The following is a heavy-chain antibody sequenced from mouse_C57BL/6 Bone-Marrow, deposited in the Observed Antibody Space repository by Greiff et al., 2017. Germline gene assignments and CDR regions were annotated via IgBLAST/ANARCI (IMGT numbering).Heavy chain of an antibody. Sequence: EVHLVESEGGLVQPGSSMKLSCTASGFTFSDYYIAWVRQVPEQGLEWVANINYDGSSTYYLDSLKSRFIISRDNAKNILYLQMRSLKSEDTATYYCARGGDYNGGGYYYAMDYWGQGTSVTVSS. V-gene: IGHV5-16*01. J-gene: IGHJ4*01. CDR2: INYDGSST. CDR3: ARGGDYNGGGYYYAMDY. CDR1: GFTFSDYY. D-gene: IGHD1-1*01.